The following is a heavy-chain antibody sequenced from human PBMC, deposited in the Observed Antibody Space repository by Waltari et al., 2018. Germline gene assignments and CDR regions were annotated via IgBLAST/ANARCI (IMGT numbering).Heavy chain of an antibody. V-gene: IGHV4-34*01. CDR2: INHSGST. CDR3: ARFSGDYGAYVDDY. J-gene: IGHJ4*02. D-gene: IGHD4-17*01. CDR1: GGSFSGYY. Sequence: QVQLQQWGAGLLKPSATLSLTCAVYGGSFSGYYWSWIRQPPGKGLEWIGEINHSGSTNYNPSLKSRVTISVDTSKNQFSLKLSSVTAADTAVYYCARFSGDYGAYVDDYWGQGTLVTVSS.